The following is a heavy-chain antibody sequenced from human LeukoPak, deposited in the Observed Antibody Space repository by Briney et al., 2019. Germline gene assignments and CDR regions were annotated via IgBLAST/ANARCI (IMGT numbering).Heavy chain of an antibody. CDR2: VSSSSRTK. J-gene: IGHJ4*02. CDR1: GGAFSSSS. CDR3: ASQSSSSSTRAPDF. D-gene: IGHD6-6*01. Sequence: GGSLRLSCTGSGGAFSSSSFNWVRQTPGKGLEWISYVSSSSRTKYYAASIKGRFTISRNNANNSLFLQMNDLSADDTALYYCASQSSSSSTRAPDFWGLGTLVTVPS. V-gene: IGHV3-48*01.